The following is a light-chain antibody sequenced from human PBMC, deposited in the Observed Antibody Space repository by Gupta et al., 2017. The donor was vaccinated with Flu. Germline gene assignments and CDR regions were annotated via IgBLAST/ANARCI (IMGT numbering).Light chain of an antibody. J-gene: IGKJ1*01. CDR2: GAS. CDR3: QLERTSRT. V-gene: IGKV3-20*01. CDR1: QTVSSSY. Sequence: EIVLTQSPGTLSLSPGERATLSCRASQTVSSSYLAWYQQKPGQAPRLLIYGASSRATGIPDRFSGSGSGTDFTLIIRSLGPEYFAVYYWQLERTSRTFGQGTKVEIK.